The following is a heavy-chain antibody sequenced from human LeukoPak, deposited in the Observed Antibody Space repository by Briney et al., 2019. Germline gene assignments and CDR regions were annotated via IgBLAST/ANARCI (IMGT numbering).Heavy chain of an antibody. D-gene: IGHD3-3*01. Sequence: SETLTLTCAAYGFTFSGYYMGWIRQPPGKGLEWIGEINHNGSTNYNPYPKSRVTISIVTTYNQIHPQQIHLTAADTAVYYCARGGDFWSGYYRGNWFDPWGQGTLVTVSS. CDR1: GFTFSGYY. CDR2: INHNGST. CDR3: ARGGDFWSGYYRGNWFDP. V-gene: IGHV4-34*01. J-gene: IGHJ5*02.